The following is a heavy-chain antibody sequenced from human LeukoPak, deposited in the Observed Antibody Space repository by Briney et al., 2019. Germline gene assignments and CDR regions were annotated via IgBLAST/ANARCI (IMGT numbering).Heavy chain of an antibody. D-gene: IGHD3-10*01. J-gene: IGHJ3*02. Sequence: QTGGSLRLSCAASGFTFSSYWMSWVRQAPGKGLEWVANIKQDGSEKYYVDSVKGRFTISRDNAKNSLYLQMNSLRAEDTAVYNCAREGPITMVREIEGAFDIWGQGTVITVSS. V-gene: IGHV3-7*01. CDR3: AREGPITMVREIEGAFDI. CDR1: GFTFSSYW. CDR2: IKQDGSEK.